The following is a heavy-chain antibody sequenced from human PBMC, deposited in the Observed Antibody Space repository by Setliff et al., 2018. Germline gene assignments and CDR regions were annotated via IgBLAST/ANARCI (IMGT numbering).Heavy chain of an antibody. J-gene: IGHJ4*02. CDR2: IYYSGSS. D-gene: IGHD2-15*01. Sequence: KSSETLSLTCTVSGVSVTGSYWSWIRQPPGRGLECIGYIYYSGSSNYNPSLKSRVTISLDTSKSQFFLKLNAVTAADTAVYYCARGGTFRYFDYWGQGAQVTVSS. CDR1: GVSVTGSY. CDR3: ARGGTFRYFDY. V-gene: IGHV4-59*08.